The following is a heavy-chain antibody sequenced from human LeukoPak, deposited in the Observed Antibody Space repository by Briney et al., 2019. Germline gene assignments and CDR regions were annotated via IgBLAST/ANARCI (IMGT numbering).Heavy chain of an antibody. CDR2: IIPIFGTA. CDR1: GYTFTGYY. J-gene: IGHJ6*03. D-gene: IGHD3-10*01. Sequence: GASVKVSCKASGYTFTGYYMHWVRQAPGQGLEWMGGIIPIFGTANYAQKFQGRVTITADESTSTAYMELSSLRSEDTAVYYCARGSGSYYNPSYYYYYMDVWGKGTTVTVSS. V-gene: IGHV1-69*13. CDR3: ARGSGSYYNPSYYYYYMDV.